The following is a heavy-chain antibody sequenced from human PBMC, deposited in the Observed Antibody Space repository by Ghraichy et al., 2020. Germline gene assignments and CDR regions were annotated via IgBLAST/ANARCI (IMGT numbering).Heavy chain of an antibody. V-gene: IGHV3-23*01. CDR1: GFTFSSYT. CDR2: ISGSGRTT. D-gene: IGHD2-15*01. CDR3: AKAWGYCSGGTCPPYNWFYP. J-gene: IGHJ5*02. Sequence: GGSLRLSCAASGFTFSSYTMTWVRHAPGKGLEWVSTISGSGRTTYYADSVKGRFTMSRDNSENTLYLQMNSLRTEDAAIYYCAKAWGYCSGGTCPPYNWFYPWGQGTLVTVSS.